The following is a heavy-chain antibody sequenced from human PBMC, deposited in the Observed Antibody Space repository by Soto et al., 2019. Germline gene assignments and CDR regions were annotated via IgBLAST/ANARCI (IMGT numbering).Heavy chain of an antibody. V-gene: IGHV1-3*01. Sequence: GASVKVSCKASGYTFTSYAMHWVRQAPGQRLEWMGWINAGNGNTKYSQKIQGRVTITRDTSASTAYMELSSLRSEDTAVYYCASAYCGGDCSNYYYGMGVWGQGTTVTVSS. D-gene: IGHD2-21*02. CDR3: ASAYCGGDCSNYYYGMGV. CDR1: GYTFTSYA. CDR2: INAGNGNT. J-gene: IGHJ6*02.